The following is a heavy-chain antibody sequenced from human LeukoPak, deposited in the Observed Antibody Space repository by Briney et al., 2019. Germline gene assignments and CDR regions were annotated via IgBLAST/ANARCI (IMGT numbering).Heavy chain of an antibody. D-gene: IGHD1-26*01. CDR3: ARGVVSTTSRPPKNRFDP. CDR2: VFHDGIA. Sequence: PSETLSLTCAVYGGSFSDDFWTWIRLAPEKGLEWIGEVFHDGIANYNPSLKSRSIVSVDTSKKQFPLRLSSVTAADTAVYYCARGVVSTTSRPPKNRFDPWGQGTLVTVSS. J-gene: IGHJ5*02. V-gene: IGHV4-34*01. CDR1: GGSFSDDF.